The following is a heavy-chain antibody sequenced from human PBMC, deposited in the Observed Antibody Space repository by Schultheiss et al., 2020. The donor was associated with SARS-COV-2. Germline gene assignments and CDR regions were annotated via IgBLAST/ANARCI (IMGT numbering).Heavy chain of an antibody. J-gene: IGHJ4*01. CDR3: ARDETLSDSNGWYHYRFDY. Sequence: ASVKVSCKASGYTFTGYYMHWVRQAPGQGLEWMGRINPNSGGTNYAQKFQGRVTMTRDTSISTAYMELSRLRSDDTAVYYCARDETLSDSNGWYHYRFDYWGXGTXXXXSS. D-gene: IGHD6-19*01. V-gene: IGHV1-2*06. CDR1: GYTFTGYY. CDR2: INPNSGGT.